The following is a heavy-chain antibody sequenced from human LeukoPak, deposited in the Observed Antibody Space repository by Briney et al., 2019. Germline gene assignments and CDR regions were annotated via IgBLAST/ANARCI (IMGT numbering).Heavy chain of an antibody. CDR3: ARANHYYGSGSPIDY. CDR2: INPNSGGT. CDR1: GYTFTTYS. J-gene: IGHJ4*02. V-gene: IGHV1-2*02. D-gene: IGHD3-10*01. Sequence: ASVKVSCKASGYTFTTYSMNWVRQAPGQGLEWMGWINPNSGGTNYAQKFQGRVTMTRDTSISTAYMELSRLRSDDTAVYYCARANHYYGSGSPIDYWGQGTLVTVSS.